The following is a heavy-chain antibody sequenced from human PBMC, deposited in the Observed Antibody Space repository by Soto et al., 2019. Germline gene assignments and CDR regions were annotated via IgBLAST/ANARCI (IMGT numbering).Heavy chain of an antibody. Sequence: GGSLRLSCAASGFTFSSYAMSWVRQAPGKGLEWVSAMSGSGGSTYYADSVKGRFTISRDNSKNTLYLQMNSLRAEDTAVYYCAKVGSDNYDILTGYHYYDYMDVWGKGSTVTVSS. D-gene: IGHD3-9*01. CDR3: AKVGSDNYDILTGYHYYDYMDV. CDR1: GFTFSSYA. J-gene: IGHJ6*03. V-gene: IGHV3-23*01. CDR2: MSGSGGST.